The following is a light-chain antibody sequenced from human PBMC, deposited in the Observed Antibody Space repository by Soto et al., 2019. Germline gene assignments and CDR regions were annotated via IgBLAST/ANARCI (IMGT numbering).Light chain of an antibody. V-gene: IGKV3-20*01. CDR2: TAS. CDR1: QSVASSF. J-gene: IGKJ4*01. CDR3: NKYGPPPLT. Sequence: EIVLTQSPGTLSLSPGARATLSCRASQSVASSFIAWFQQKPGQPPRLLIYTASSRAPGIPDRFSASGSGTDFPLTISRLEPEVFAVYYCNKYGPPPLTFGGGTKVEI.